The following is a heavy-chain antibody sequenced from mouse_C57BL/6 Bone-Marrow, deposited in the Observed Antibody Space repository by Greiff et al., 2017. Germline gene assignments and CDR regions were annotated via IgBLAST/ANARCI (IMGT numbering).Heavy chain of an antibody. CDR1: GYTFTDYE. CDR3: TWCVCAMDY. Sequence: VKLMESGAELVRPGASVTLSCKASGYTFTDYEMHWVKQTPVHGLEWIGAIDPETGGTAYNQKFKGKAILTADKSSSTAYMELRSLTSEDSAVYYCTWCVCAMDYWGRGTSVTVSS. CDR2: IDPETGGT. J-gene: IGHJ4*01. V-gene: IGHV1-15*01. D-gene: IGHD1-1*02.